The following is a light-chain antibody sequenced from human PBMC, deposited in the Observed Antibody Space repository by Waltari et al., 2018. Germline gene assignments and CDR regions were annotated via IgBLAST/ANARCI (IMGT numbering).Light chain of an antibody. CDR3: CSYAGSYTLV. V-gene: IGLV2-11*01. Sequence: QSALTQPRSVSGSPGQSVTISCTGTSSDVGGYNYVSWYQQHPGKAPKLMIYDVSKRPSGDPDLFSGSKSGNTASLTISGLQAEDEADYYCCSYAGSYTLVFGGGTKLTVL. J-gene: IGLJ2*01. CDR2: DVS. CDR1: SSDVGGYNY.